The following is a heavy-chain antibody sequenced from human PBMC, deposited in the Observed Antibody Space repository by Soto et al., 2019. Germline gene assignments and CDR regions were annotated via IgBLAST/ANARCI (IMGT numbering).Heavy chain of an antibody. CDR3: SSNNMITFGGVIVETFDY. CDR1: GFTFSSYG. J-gene: IGHJ4*02. D-gene: IGHD3-16*02. Sequence: QVQLVESGGGVVQPGRSLRLSCAASGFTFSSYGMHWVRQAPGKGLEWVAVIWYDGSNKYYADSVKGRFTISRDNSKNTLYLQMNSLIAEDTAVYYCSSNNMITFGGVIVETFDYWGQGTLVTVSS. V-gene: IGHV3-33*01. CDR2: IWYDGSNK.